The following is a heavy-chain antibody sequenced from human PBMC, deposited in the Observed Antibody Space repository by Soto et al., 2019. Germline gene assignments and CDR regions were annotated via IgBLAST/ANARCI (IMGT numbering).Heavy chain of an antibody. V-gene: IGHV4-31*03. D-gene: IGHD3-16*01. J-gene: IGHJ4*02. CDR2: IYYSGST. Sequence: SETLSLTCTVSGGSISSGGYYWSWIRQHPGKGLEWIGYIYYSGSTYYNPSLKSRVTISVDTSKNQFSLKLSSVTAADTAVYYCARGGRIPTDFDYWGQGTLVTVS. CDR3: ARGGRIPTDFDY. CDR1: GGSISSGGYY.